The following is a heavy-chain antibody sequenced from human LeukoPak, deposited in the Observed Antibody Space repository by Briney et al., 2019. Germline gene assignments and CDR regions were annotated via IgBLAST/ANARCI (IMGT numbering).Heavy chain of an antibody. CDR3: AKGMVRGVPGDY. D-gene: IGHD3-10*01. J-gene: IGHJ4*02. CDR1: GFTFSSYA. V-gene: IGHV3-23*01. CDR2: ISGTGGRT. Sequence: GGSLRLSCAASGFTFSSYAMSWVRQAPGKGLEWVSAISGTGGRTYYADSVKGRFTISRDNSKNTLYLQMNSLRAEDTAVYYCAKGMVRGVPGDYWGQGTLVTVSS.